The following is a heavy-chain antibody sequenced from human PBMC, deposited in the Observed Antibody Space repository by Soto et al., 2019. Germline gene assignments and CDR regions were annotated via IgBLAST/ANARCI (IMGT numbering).Heavy chain of an antibody. CDR2: IYYTGST. J-gene: IGHJ4*02. D-gene: IGHD7-27*01. V-gene: IGHV4-59*08. CDR1: GGSISTYY. CDR3: ARGPSGDKVHY. Sequence: PSETLSLTCTVSGGSISTYYWTWIRQPPGKGLEWIGYIYYTGSTNYNPSLKSRVNMSLDTSKNHFSLTLSSVTAADTAVYYCARGPSGDKVHYWGQGALVTVSS.